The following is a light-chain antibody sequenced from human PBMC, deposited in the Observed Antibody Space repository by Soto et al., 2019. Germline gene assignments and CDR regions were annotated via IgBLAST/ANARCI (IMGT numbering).Light chain of an antibody. Sequence: EIVLTQSPATLSLSPGERATLSCRASQSVSSSHLAWYQQKPGQAPRLLIFGASNRATGITDRFSGSGSGTDFTLTISRLEPEDFAVYYCQQYGSSPYTFGQGTKLEIK. J-gene: IGKJ2*01. CDR1: QSVSSSH. V-gene: IGKV3-20*01. CDR2: GAS. CDR3: QQYGSSPYT.